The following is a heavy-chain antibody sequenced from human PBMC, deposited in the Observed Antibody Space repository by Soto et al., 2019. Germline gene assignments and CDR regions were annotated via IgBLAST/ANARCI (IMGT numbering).Heavy chain of an antibody. CDR3: ARDVSPGSSGWYFDAFDI. Sequence: QLVESGGGLVQPGGSLRLSCAASGFTFSNYWMTWVRQAPGKGREWVANIKRNGCGGSYLASVRGRFTVSRDNARNSLYLQMNSLRAEDTALYYCARDVSPGSSGWYFDAFDIWGQGTMVTVSS. CDR1: GFTFSNYW. V-gene: IGHV3-7*01. CDR2: IKRNGCGG. D-gene: IGHD6-13*01. J-gene: IGHJ3*02.